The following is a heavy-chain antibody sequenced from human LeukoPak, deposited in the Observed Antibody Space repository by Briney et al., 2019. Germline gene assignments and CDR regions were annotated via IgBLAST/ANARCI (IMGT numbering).Heavy chain of an antibody. J-gene: IGHJ4*02. Sequence: GGSLRLSCAASGFTFSDYYLSWIRQAPGKGLEWVSVIYSGGSTYYADSVKGRFTISRDNSKNTLYLQMNSLRAEDTAVYYCARDLDYGDYSFDYWGQGTLVTVSS. CDR1: GFTFSDYY. CDR3: ARDLDYGDYSFDY. CDR2: IYSGGST. D-gene: IGHD4-17*01. V-gene: IGHV3-66*01.